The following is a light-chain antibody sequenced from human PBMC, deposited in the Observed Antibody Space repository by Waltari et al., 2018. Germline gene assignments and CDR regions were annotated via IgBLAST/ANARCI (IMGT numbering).Light chain of an antibody. CDR1: RSDAGGYNY. CDR2: DVN. J-gene: IGLJ2*01. CDR3: CSYAGSYILV. V-gene: IGLV2-11*01. Sequence: QSALTQPRSVSGSPGQSVTISCTGTRSDAGGYNYVSWYQQHPGKAPKLMIYDVNKRPSGVPDRFSGSKSGNTASLTISGLQAEDEADFYCCSYAGSYILVFGGGTKLTVL.